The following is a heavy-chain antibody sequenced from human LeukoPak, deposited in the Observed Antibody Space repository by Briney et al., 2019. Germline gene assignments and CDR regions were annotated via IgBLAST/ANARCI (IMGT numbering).Heavy chain of an antibody. Sequence: PGGSLRLSCAASGFTFSSYWMSWVRQAPGKGLEWVANIKQDGSEKYYVDSVKGRFTISRDNAKNSLYLQMNSLRAEDTAVYYCARIRVDYVWGSYRPKSFDYWGQGTLVTVSS. CDR2: IKQDGSEK. J-gene: IGHJ4*02. V-gene: IGHV3-7*01. CDR3: ARIRVDYVWGSYRPKSFDY. CDR1: GFTFSSYW. D-gene: IGHD3-16*02.